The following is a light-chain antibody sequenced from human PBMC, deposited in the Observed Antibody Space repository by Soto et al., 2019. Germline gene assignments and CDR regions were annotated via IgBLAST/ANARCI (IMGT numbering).Light chain of an antibody. CDR1: QSFRNI. J-gene: IGKJ4*01. V-gene: IGKV3-11*01. Sequence: EIVMTQSPATLSVSPGERATLSCRARQSFRNILAGYQQKSGQAPRLLIYDASNRATGVPTRFSGSGSGTDFTLTISSLEPEDFAVYYCQQRNQWPPVTFGGGTRVEIK. CDR2: DAS. CDR3: QQRNQWPPVT.